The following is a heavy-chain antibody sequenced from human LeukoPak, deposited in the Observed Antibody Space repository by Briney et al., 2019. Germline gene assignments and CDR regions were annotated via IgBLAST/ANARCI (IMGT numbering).Heavy chain of an antibody. D-gene: IGHD5-12*01. V-gene: IGHV3-7*01. J-gene: IGHJ5*02. Sequence: GGSLRLSCAASGFTFSSYWMSWVRQAPGKGLEWVANIKQDGSEKYYVDSAKGRFTISRDNAKNSLYLQMNSLRAEDTAVYYCARARSGYEANWFDPWGQGTLVTVSS. CDR1: GFTFSSYW. CDR3: ARARSGYEANWFDP. CDR2: IKQDGSEK.